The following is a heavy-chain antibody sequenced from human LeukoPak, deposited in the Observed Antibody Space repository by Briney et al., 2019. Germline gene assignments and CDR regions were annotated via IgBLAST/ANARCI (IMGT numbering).Heavy chain of an antibody. J-gene: IGHJ3*02. CDR1: AGAISRYY. V-gene: IGHV4-59*12. D-gene: IGHD2-15*01. CDR3: ASVVPAGECSGGSCYGGPYTFNI. CDR2: RHYSGTT. Sequence: SETLSLTCSVSAGAISRYYWSWIRQSPGKGLDWIGYRHYSGTTAYNPSLKSRATISIDMSENHFSLMLTSVTAADTAIYYCASVVPAGECSGGSCYGGPYTFNIWGQGTLVTVSS.